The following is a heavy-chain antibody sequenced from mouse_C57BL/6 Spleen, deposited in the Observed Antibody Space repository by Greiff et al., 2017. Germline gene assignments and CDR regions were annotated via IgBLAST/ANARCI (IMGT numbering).Heavy chain of an antibody. CDR3: ARLDSSGYMFAY. CDR1: GFTFTDYY. CDR2: IRNKANGYTT. V-gene: IGHV7-3*01. Sequence: EVMLVESGGGLVQPGGSLSLSCAASGFTFTDYYMSWVRQPPGKALEWLGFIRNKANGYTTEYSESVKGRFTISRDNSKSILYLQMNSLRAEDSATYYCARLDSSGYMFAYWGQGTLVTVSA. J-gene: IGHJ3*01. D-gene: IGHD3-2*02.